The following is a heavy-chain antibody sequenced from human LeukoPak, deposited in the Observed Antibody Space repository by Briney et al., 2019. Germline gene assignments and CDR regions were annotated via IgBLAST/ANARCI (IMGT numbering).Heavy chain of an antibody. Sequence: GGSLRLSCAASGFTYSSYAMSGVRQAPGKGLDWVSASSGSGGSTYYADSVKGRFTISRDNSKNTLYLQMNSLRAEDTAVYYCAKDQRAINYYYGMDVWGQGTTVTVSS. CDR2: SSGSGGST. V-gene: IGHV3-23*01. D-gene: IGHD3-10*01. CDR3: AKDQRAINYYYGMDV. CDR1: GFTYSSYA. J-gene: IGHJ6*02.